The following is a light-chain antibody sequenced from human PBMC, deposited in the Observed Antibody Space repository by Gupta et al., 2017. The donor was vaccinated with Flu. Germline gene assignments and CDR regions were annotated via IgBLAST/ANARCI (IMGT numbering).Light chain of an antibody. CDR3: GAWDDSLSGYHV. J-gene: IGLJ1*01. Sequence: QSALIQPPSASETPGRRVTISCSGTRSNIGTNTVNWDQQLPGTAPKLLVYANDQRPAGVPDRFSGSKSGTSASLAISGLQSEDEADYYCGAWDDSLSGYHVFGTGTKVTV. V-gene: IGLV1-44*01. CDR1: RSNIGTNT. CDR2: AND.